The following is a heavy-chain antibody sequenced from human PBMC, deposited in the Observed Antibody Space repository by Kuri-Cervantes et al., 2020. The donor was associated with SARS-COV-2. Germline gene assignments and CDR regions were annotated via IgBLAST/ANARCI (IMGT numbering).Heavy chain of an antibody. CDR3: AKEIRATTRFDAFDI. V-gene: IGHV3-23*01. J-gene: IGHJ3*02. D-gene: IGHD1-26*01. Sequence: GESLKISCAASVFTFSSYAMSWVRQAPGKGLEWVSTISGSGGSTYYADSVKGRFTISRDNSKNTLYLQMNSLRAEDTAVYYCAKEIRATTRFDAFDIWGQGTMVTVSS. CDR1: VFTFSSYA. CDR2: ISGSGGST.